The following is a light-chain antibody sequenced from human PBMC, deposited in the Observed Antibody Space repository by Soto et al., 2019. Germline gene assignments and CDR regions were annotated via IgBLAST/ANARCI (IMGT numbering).Light chain of an antibody. Sequence: QSALTQPASVSGSPGQSITISCTGTSSDVGSYNLVSWYQQHPGKAPKLMIYEGSKRPSGVSNRFSGSKSGNTASLTISGLQAEDEGDYYCCSYAGSSPPVVFGGGTKLTVL. CDR2: EGS. CDR3: CSYAGSSPPVV. CDR1: SSDVGSYNL. J-gene: IGLJ2*01. V-gene: IGLV2-23*01.